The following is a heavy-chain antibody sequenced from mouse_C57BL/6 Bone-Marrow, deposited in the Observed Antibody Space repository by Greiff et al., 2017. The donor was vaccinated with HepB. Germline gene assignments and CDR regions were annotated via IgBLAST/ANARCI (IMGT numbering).Heavy chain of an antibody. CDR2: IYPGSGNT. D-gene: IGHD2-3*01. CDR1: GYTFTDYY. V-gene: IGHV1-76*01. CDR3: ARPGSPYDGYSYYYAMDY. J-gene: IGHJ4*01. Sequence: QVQLKESGAELVRPGASVKLSCKASGYTFTDYYINWVKQRPGQGLEWIARIYPGSGNTYYNEKFKGKATLTAEKSSSTAYMQLSSLTSEDSAVYFCARPGSPYDGYSYYYAMDYWGQGTSVTVSS.